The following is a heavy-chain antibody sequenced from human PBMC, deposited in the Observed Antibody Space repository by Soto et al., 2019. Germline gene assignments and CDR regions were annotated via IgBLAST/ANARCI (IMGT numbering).Heavy chain of an antibody. V-gene: IGHV4-59*01. CDR2: IYYSGST. J-gene: IGHJ4*02. CDR3: ARGIAAAGGPLDY. Sequence: SETLSLTCTVSGGSISGYYWSWIRQPPGKGLEWIGYIYYSGSTNYNPSLKSRVTISVDTSKNQFSLKLSSVTAADTAVYYCARGIAAAGGPLDYWGQGNLVTVSS. CDR1: GGSISGYY. D-gene: IGHD6-13*01.